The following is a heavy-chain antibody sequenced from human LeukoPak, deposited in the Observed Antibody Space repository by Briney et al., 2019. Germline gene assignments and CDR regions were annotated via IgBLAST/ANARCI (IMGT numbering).Heavy chain of an antibody. CDR2: ISGSGGSA. CDR3: AKEGPCSGSSTSCKLFDY. J-gene: IGHJ4*02. V-gene: IGHV3-23*01. D-gene: IGHD2-2*01. CDR1: GFTFSSYA. Sequence: GGSLRLSCAASGFTFSSYAMSWVRQAPGKGLEWVSAISGSGGSAYYADSVKGRFTISRDNSKNTLYLQMNSLRAEDTAVYYCAKEGPCSGSSTSCKLFDYWGQGTLVTVSS.